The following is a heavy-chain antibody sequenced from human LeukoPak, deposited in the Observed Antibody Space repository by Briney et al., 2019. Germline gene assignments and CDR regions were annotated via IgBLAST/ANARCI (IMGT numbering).Heavy chain of an antibody. CDR1: GVSISNYY. J-gene: IGHJ4*02. Sequence: PSETLSLTCSVSGVSISNYYWSWIRQPPGEGLEWIAFIDYDGSTNYNPSLKSRATISVDTSKNQYSLNLSSVTPADTAVYYCARGGASSKFFDAWGQGTLVTVSS. CDR2: IDYDGST. D-gene: IGHD6-6*01. CDR3: ARGGASSKFFDA. V-gene: IGHV4-59*01.